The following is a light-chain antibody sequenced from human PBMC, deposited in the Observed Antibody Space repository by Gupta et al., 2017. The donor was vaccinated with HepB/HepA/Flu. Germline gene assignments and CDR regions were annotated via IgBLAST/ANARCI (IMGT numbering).Light chain of an antibody. CDR3: QQVGSSPFS. J-gene: IGKJ2*03. Sequence: IQLTQSPSFLSASIGARVTIACRSSQVSYTSLAWYHQKPGQPPKLLIYGASTLQNGVPARFSGSGSGTEFTLTISTRQSEDLGKYYCQQVGSSPFSFGEGTQLEIK. V-gene: IGKV1-9*01. CDR2: GAS. CDR1: QVSYTS.